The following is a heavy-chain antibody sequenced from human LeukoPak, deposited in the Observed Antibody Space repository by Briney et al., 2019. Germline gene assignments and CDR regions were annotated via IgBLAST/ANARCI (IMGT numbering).Heavy chain of an antibody. CDR3: ARDGGYSYGYRPFDY. V-gene: IGHV4-61*02. CDR1: GDSISSGSYY. Sequence: SQTLSLTCTVSGDSISSGSYYWSWIRQPAGKGLEWIGRIYTSGSTNYNPSLKSRVTISVDTSKNQFSLKLSSVTAADAAVYYCARDGGYSYGYRPFDYWGQGTLVTVSS. J-gene: IGHJ4*02. D-gene: IGHD5-18*01. CDR2: IYTSGST.